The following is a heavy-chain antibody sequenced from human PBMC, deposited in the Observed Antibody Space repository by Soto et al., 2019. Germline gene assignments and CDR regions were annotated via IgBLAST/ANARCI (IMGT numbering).Heavy chain of an antibody. CDR3: ARGYGGPIGWFDP. D-gene: IGHD3-16*01. CDR2: INPNSGGT. V-gene: IGHV1-2*02. CDR1: GYTFTGYY. J-gene: IGHJ5*02. Sequence: ASVKVSCKASGYTFTGYYMHWVRQAPGQGLEWMGWINPNSGGTNYAQKFQGRVTITRDTSASTAYMELSSLRSEDTAVYYCARGYGGPIGWFDPWGQGTLVTVPQ.